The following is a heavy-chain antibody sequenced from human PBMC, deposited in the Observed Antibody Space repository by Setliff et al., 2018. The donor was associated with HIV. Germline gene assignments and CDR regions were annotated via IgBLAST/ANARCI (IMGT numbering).Heavy chain of an antibody. CDR2: ISPNNFNT. CDR1: GYTFTSYS. D-gene: IGHD3-10*01. J-gene: IGHJ6*04. Sequence: ASVKVSCKASGYTFTSYSMHWVRQAPGQGLEWMGRISPNNFNTQYAKNFQGRVTMTRDTSISTAYMELSSLTSEDTAVYYCARGKGVGGVIITGGLDVWGKGTTVTVSS. CDR3: ARGKGVGGVIITGGLDV. V-gene: IGHV1-2*06.